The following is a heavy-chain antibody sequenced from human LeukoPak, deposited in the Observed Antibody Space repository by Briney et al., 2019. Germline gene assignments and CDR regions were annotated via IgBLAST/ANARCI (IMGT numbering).Heavy chain of an antibody. V-gene: IGHV3-33*01. J-gene: IGHJ4*02. CDR2: IWYDGSNK. CDR3: ARPYLPMGFGYYFDY. D-gene: IGHD1-26*01. Sequence: GGSLRLSCAASGFTFSSYGMRWVRQAPGKGLEWVAVIWYDGSNKYYADSVKGRFTISRDNSKNTLYLQMNSLRAEDTAVYYCARPYLPMGFGYYFDYWGQGTLVTVSS. CDR1: GFTFSSYG.